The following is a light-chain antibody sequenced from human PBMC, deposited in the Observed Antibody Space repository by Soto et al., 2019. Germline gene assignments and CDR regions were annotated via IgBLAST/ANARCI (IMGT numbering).Light chain of an antibody. CDR3: QQWASSTYT. J-gene: IGKJ2*01. V-gene: IGKV3-20*01. CDR2: GAS. Sequence: LPHYPGTLSLSPGARATLSCRASQSISSSYLSWYQNKPGQDARILIYGASRRATGSPDRFSGLESGTDFNLTLSTLEAEDSAVYVCQQWASSTYTVGQWTK. CDR1: QSISSSY.